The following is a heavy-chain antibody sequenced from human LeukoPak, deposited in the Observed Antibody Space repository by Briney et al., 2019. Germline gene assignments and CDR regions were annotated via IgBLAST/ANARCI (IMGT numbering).Heavy chain of an antibody. D-gene: IGHD2-2*01. Sequence: ASVKVSCKASGYTFTSYYMHWVRQAPGQGLEWMGIINPNSGDTNYAQKFQGRVTMTRDTSISTAYMELSRLTSDDTAVYYCARDYCSSTSCLFDYWGQGTLVTVSS. CDR3: ARDYCSSTSCLFDY. CDR1: GYTFTSYY. CDR2: INPNSGDT. J-gene: IGHJ4*02. V-gene: IGHV1-2*02.